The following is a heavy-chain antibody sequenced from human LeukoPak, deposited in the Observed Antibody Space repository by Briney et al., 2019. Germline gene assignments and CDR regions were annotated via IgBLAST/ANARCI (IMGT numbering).Heavy chain of an antibody. CDR3: AKSRSGFGESPIPIDY. D-gene: IGHD3-10*01. J-gene: IGHJ4*02. V-gene: IGHV3-53*01. Sequence: GGSLRLSCAASGFTVSSNYMSWVRQAPGKGLEWVSVIYSGGSTYYADSVKGRFTISRDNSKNTLYLQMNSLRAEDTAVYYCAKSRSGFGESPIPIDYWGQGTLVTVSS. CDR1: GFTVSSNY. CDR2: IYSGGST.